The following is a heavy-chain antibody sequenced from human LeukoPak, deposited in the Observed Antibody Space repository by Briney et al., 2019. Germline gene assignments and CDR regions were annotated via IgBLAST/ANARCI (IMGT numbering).Heavy chain of an antibody. CDR2: IYYSGST. CDR3: ARDRPSGYSSGWYGSYWYFDL. V-gene: IGHV4-61*01. D-gene: IGHD6-19*01. CDR1: GGSVSSGSYY. Sequence: PSETLSLTCTVSGGSVSSGSYYWSWIRQPPGKGLGWIGYIYYSGSTNYNPSLKSRVTISVDTSKNQFSLKLSSVTAADTAVYYCARDRPSGYSSGWYGSYWYFDLWGRGTLVTVSS. J-gene: IGHJ2*01.